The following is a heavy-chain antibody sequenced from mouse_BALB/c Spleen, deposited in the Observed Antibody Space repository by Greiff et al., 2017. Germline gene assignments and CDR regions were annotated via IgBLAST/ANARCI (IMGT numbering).Heavy chain of an antibody. D-gene: IGHD2-4*01. Sequence: VQLQQSGPELVKPGASVKISCKASGYTFTDYNMHWVKQSHGKSLEWIGYIYPYNGGTGYNQKFKSKATLTVDNSSSTAYMELRSLTSEDSAVYYCARSDYGYSFDYWGQGTTLTVSS. V-gene: IGHV1S29*02. CDR1: GYTFTDYN. J-gene: IGHJ2*01. CDR2: IYPYNGGT. CDR3: ARSDYGYSFDY.